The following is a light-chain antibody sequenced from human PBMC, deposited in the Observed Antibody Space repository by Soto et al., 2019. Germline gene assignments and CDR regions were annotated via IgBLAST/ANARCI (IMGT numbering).Light chain of an antibody. CDR1: QGIRND. V-gene: IGKV1-39*01. CDR3: QQSYTTPIT. J-gene: IGKJ5*01. CDR2: AAS. Sequence: DIQMTQSPSTLSGSVGDRVTITCRASQGIRNDLRWYQQKPGKAPSLLVYAASSLQSGVPSRFTGSGTGTDFTLTISSLQPEDFATYFCQQSYTTPITFGHGTRLEI.